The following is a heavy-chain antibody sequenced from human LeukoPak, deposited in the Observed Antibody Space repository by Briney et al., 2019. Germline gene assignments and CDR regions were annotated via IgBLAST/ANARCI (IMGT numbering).Heavy chain of an antibody. J-gene: IGHJ4*02. Sequence: GGSLRLSCTASGFTFGDYVMSWVRQAPGKGLEWVADIKEDGSEKYYVDSVKGRFTISRDNAKNSLYLQMNSLRAEDTAVYYCALNPDYYGSGSFDYWGQGTLVTVSS. CDR2: IKEDGSEK. CDR1: GFTFGDYV. D-gene: IGHD3-10*01. CDR3: ALNPDYYGSGSFDY. V-gene: IGHV3-7*01.